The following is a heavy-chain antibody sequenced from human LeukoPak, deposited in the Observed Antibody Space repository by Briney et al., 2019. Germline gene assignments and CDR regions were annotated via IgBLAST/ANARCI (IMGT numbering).Heavy chain of an antibody. CDR3: TRGFSSYDP. CDR1: GFSISGGYH. J-gene: IGHJ5*02. D-gene: IGHD5-18*01. Sequence: PSETLSLTCTVFGFSISGGYHWGWIRQPPGKGLEWIGSIYHSGNTYYNPSLKSRVTISVDTSKNQFSLKLSSVTAADTAVYYCTRGFSSYDPWGQGTLVTVSS. CDR2: IYHSGNT. V-gene: IGHV4-38-2*02.